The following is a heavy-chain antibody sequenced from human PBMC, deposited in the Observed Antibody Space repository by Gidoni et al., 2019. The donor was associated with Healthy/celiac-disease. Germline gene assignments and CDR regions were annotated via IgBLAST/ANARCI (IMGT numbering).Heavy chain of an antibody. CDR1: GFTFSNAW. V-gene: IGHV3-15*01. J-gene: IGHJ6*02. CDR3: TTDRGILFDYYYGMDV. Sequence: EVQLVESGGGLVKPGGSLRLSCAAFGFTFSNAWMSWVRQAPGKGLEWVGRIKSKTDGGTTDYAAPVKGRFTISRDDSKNTLYLQMNSLKTENTAVYYCTTDRGILFDYYYGMDVWGQGTTVTVSS. D-gene: IGHD2-15*01. CDR2: IKSKTDGGTT.